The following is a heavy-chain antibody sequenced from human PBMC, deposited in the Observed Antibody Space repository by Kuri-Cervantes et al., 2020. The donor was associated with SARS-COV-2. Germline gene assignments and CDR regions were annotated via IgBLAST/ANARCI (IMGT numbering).Heavy chain of an antibody. Sequence: GESLKISCAASGSTFSSYSMNWVRQAPGKGLEWVSSISSSSSYIYYADSVKGRFTISRDNAKNSLYLQMNSLRAEDTAVYYCARDLSFGLGTSTVVTLDYWGQGTLVTVSS. D-gene: IGHD4-23*01. J-gene: IGHJ4*02. CDR2: ISSSSSYI. CDR1: GSTFSSYS. CDR3: ARDLSFGLGTSTVVTLDY. V-gene: IGHV3-21*01.